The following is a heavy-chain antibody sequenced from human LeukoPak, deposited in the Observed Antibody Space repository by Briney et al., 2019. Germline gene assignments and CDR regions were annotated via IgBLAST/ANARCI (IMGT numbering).Heavy chain of an antibody. CDR2: ISYDGSNK. J-gene: IGHJ4*02. CDR3: ARDRGWGSGSYWY. V-gene: IGHV3-30*04. CDR1: GFTFSSYA. Sequence: GGSLRLSCAASGFTFSSYAMHWVRQAPGKGLEWVAVISYDGSNKYYADSVKGRFTISRDNSKNTLYLQMNSLRAEDTAVYYCARDRGWGSGSYWYWGQGTLVTVSS. D-gene: IGHD3-10*01.